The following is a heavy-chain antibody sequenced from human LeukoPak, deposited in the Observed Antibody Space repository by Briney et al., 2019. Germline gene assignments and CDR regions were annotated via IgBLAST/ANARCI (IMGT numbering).Heavy chain of an antibody. CDR3: ARDRGFGEFVGY. CDR2: FNHSGST. D-gene: IGHD3-10*01. V-gene: IGHV4-4*02. J-gene: IGHJ4*02. Sequence: PSETLSLTCAVSGGSISSSNWWCWVRQPPGKGLEWIGEFNHSGSTNYNPPLRSVATLSVDKSKNPYSRKLSCVTAAVTAVYYCARDRGFGEFVGYWGQGTLVTVSS. CDR1: GGSISSSNW.